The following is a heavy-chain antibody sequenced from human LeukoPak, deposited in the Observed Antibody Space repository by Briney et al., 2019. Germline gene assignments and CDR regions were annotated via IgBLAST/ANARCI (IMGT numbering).Heavy chain of an antibody. CDR1: GFIFNKAW. Sequence: GGSLRLSCAASGFIFNKAWMNWVRQAPGKGPEWVGRIKSNNDGGTTDYASPVEGRFIISRDDSKNTIYLQMNRLIIDDTAIYYCTPVMVEDRGFWGQGTPVTVSS. J-gene: IGHJ4*02. D-gene: IGHD2-21*01. CDR2: IKSNNDGGTT. V-gene: IGHV3-15*01. CDR3: TPVMVEDRGF.